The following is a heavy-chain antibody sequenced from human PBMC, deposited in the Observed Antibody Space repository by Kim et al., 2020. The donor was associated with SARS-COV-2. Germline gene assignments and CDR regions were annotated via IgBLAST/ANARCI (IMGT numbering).Heavy chain of an antibody. CDR2: K. V-gene: IGHV3-33*06. D-gene: IGHD3-10*01. J-gene: IGHJ4*02. CDR3: AKERHYGSGIDY. Sequence: KYYADPVKGRFTISRDNSKNALYLQMNSLRAEETAVYYCAKERHYGSGIDYWGQGTLVTVSS.